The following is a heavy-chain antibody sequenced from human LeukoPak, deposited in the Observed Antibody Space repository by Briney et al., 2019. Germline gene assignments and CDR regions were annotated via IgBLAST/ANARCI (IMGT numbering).Heavy chain of an antibody. Sequence: SETLSLTCTVSGGSISSYYWSWIRQPPGKGLKWIGYIYYSGSTNYNPSLKSRVTISVDTSKNQFSLKLSSVTAADTAVYYCATLAAGVAFDIWGQGTMVTVSS. D-gene: IGHD6-13*01. CDR2: IYYSGST. V-gene: IGHV4-59*01. J-gene: IGHJ3*02. CDR1: GGSISSYY. CDR3: ATLAAGVAFDI.